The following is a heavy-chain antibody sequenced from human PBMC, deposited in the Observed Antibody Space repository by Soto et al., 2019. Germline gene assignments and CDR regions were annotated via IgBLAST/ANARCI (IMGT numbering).Heavy chain of an antibody. CDR1: GGTFSSYA. CDR3: ARARALPTATYYYYYYGMDV. V-gene: IGHV1-69*01. J-gene: IGHJ6*02. D-gene: IGHD4-17*01. CDR2: IIPIFGTA. Sequence: QVQLVQSGAEVKKPGSSVKVSCKASGGTFSSYAISWVRQAPGQGLEWMGGIIPIFGTANYAQKFQGRVTITADESTSTAYMELSSLRSEDTAVYYCARARALPTATYYYYYYGMDVWGQGTAVTVSS.